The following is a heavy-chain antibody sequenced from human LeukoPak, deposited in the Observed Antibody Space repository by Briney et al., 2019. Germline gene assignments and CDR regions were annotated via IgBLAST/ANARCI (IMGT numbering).Heavy chain of an antibody. J-gene: IGHJ4*02. CDR2: IKQDGSEK. D-gene: IGHD6-19*01. Sequence: SGESLRLSCAASGFTFGAYYMTWVRQAPGKGLEWVANIKQDGSEKYYVDSVKGRFTISRDNANNSLYLQMNSLRAEDTAVYYCARMSGIAVAAIWISYFDYWGQGPLVTVSS. CDR3: ARMSGIAVAAIWISYFDY. CDR1: GFTFGAYY. V-gene: IGHV3-7*03.